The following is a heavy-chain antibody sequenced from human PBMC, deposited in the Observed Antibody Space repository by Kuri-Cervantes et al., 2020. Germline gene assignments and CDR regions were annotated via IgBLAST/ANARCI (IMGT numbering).Heavy chain of an antibody. CDR2: ISYSGST. Sequence: SQTLSLTCAVYGGSFSGYYWSWIRQPPGKGLEWIGYISYSGSTNYNPSLKSQVTISVDTSKNQFSLKLSSVTAADTAVYYCARDRPITMTVDDYYYYGMDVWGQGTTVTVSS. CDR3: ARDRPITMTVDDYYYYGMDV. D-gene: IGHD3-22*01. J-gene: IGHJ6*02. CDR1: GGSFSGYY. V-gene: IGHV4-59*13.